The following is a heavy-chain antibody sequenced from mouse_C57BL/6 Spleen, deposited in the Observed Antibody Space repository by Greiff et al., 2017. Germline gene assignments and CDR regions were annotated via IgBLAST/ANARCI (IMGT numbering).Heavy chain of an antibody. J-gene: IGHJ3*01. D-gene: IGHD1-1*01. V-gene: IGHV1-55*01. CDR3: ARRAITTVVSPFAY. CDR1: GYTFTSYW. CDR2: IYPGSGST. Sequence: QVQLQQPGAELVKPGASVKMSCKASGYTFTSYWITWVKQRPGHGLEWIGDIYPGSGSTNYNEKFKSKATLTVDTSSSTAYMKLSSLTSEGSAVYYCARRAITTVVSPFAYWGQGTLVTVSA.